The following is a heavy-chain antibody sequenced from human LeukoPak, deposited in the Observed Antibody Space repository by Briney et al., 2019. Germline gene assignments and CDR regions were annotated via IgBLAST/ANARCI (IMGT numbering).Heavy chain of an antibody. J-gene: IGHJ4*02. CDR3: ARGGGLGYCSGGSCYGKTSFDY. CDR1: GYTFTSYG. D-gene: IGHD2-15*01. Sequence: GASVKVSCKASGYTFTSYGISWVRQAPGQGLEWMGWISAYNGDTNYAQKLQGRVTMTTDTSTSTAYMELRSLRSDDTAVYYCARGGGLGYCSGGSCYGKTSFDYWGQGTLVTVSS. V-gene: IGHV1-18*01. CDR2: ISAYNGDT.